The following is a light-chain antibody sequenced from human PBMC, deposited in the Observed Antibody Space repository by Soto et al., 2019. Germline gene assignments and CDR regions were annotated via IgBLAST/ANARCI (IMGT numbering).Light chain of an antibody. Sequence: DIQLTQSPSLLSASRGDRVTIXXQASHDISTFLAWYQQKPGKAPKXVIYAASTLQSGVPSRFSGSGAGADFTLTISGLQPEDVATYYCQKYNSAPWTFGQGTKVDIK. CDR2: AAS. V-gene: IGKV1-27*01. CDR1: HDISTF. J-gene: IGKJ1*01. CDR3: QKYNSAPWT.